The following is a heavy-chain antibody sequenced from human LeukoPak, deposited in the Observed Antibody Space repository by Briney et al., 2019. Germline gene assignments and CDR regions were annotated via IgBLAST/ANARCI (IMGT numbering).Heavy chain of an antibody. CDR2: ISSGGGST. CDR3: ARDGSGWSGRFDC. V-gene: IGHV3-23*01. D-gene: IGHD2-15*01. J-gene: IGHJ4*02. CDR1: GFTFGDYA. Sequence: GGSLRLSCTASGFTFGDYAMTWVRQAPGKGLVWVSGISSGGGSTYYGDSVKGRFTISRDNPKNTLYLQMNSLRADDTAVYYCARDGSGWSGRFDCWGQGTLVSVSS.